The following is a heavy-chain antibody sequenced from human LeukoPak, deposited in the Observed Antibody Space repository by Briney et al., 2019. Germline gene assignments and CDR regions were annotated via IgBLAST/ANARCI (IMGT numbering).Heavy chain of an antibody. V-gene: IGHV3-23*01. Sequence: GGSLRLSCAASGFTFSSYSMNWVRQAPGKGLEWVSAISGSGGSTYYADSVKGRFTISRDNSKNTLYLQMNSLRAEDTAVYYCAKDGVGATYYYDSSGYYLDYWGQGTLVTVSS. CDR2: ISGSGGST. CDR3: AKDGVGATYYYDSSGYYLDY. J-gene: IGHJ4*02. CDR1: GFTFSSYS. D-gene: IGHD3-22*01.